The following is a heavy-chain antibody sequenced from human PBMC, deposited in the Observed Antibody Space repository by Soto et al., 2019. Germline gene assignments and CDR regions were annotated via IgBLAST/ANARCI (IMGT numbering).Heavy chain of an antibody. J-gene: IGHJ5*02. CDR1: GYAFSNYG. CDR2: ISLYSDGT. CDR3: ARVVPGAEAWFGP. Sequence: GASVKVSCKPSGYAFSNYGITWVRQAPGQPLEWLGWISLYSDGTNYAQKFQGRVSVTTDTSTTTAYMELRSLRSDDTAVYYCARVVPGAEAWFGPWGQGTLVTVSS. V-gene: IGHV1-18*01. D-gene: IGHD2-2*01.